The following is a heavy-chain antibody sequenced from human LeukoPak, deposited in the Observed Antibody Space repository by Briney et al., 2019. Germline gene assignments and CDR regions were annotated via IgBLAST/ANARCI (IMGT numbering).Heavy chain of an antibody. CDR2: IYYSGST. D-gene: IGHD3-3*01. J-gene: IGHJ5*02. V-gene: IGHV4-59*12. CDR3: ARGYYDFWSGYLNWFDP. CDR1: GGSISSYY. Sequence: SETLSLTCTVSGGSISSYYWSWIRQPPGKGLEWIGYIYYSGSTSYNPSLKSRVTISVDTSKNQFSLKLSSVTAADTAVYYCARGYYDFWSGYLNWFDPWGQGTLVTVSS.